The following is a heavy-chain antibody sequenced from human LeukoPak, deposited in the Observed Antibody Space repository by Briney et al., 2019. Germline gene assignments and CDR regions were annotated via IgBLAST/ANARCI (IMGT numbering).Heavy chain of an antibody. D-gene: IGHD3-10*01. Sequence: RTGGSLRLSCAASGFTVSSNYISWVRQAPGKGLEWVSVIYSGGTTYYADSVKGRFTISRDNSKNTLYLQMNSLRAEDTAVYYCARDRAPPTSWYFDVWGRGTPVTVSS. CDR1: GFTVSSNY. CDR2: IYSGGTT. CDR3: ARDRAPPTSWYFDV. J-gene: IGHJ2*01. V-gene: IGHV3-53*01.